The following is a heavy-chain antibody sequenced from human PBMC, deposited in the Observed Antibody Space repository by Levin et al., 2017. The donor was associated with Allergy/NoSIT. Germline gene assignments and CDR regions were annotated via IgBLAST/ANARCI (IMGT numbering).Heavy chain of an antibody. CDR1: GDSINNYY. D-gene: IGHD2-15*01. CDR3: ARESGGGSFSN. J-gene: IGHJ4*02. Sequence: TSETLSLTCTVSGDSINNYYWSWIRQPPGKGLEWIGYIYYSGSTNYNPSLKSRVTISVDTSKNHFSLKLSSVTAADTAVYYCARESGGGSFSNWGQGTLVTVSS. V-gene: IGHV4-59*01. CDR2: IYYSGST.